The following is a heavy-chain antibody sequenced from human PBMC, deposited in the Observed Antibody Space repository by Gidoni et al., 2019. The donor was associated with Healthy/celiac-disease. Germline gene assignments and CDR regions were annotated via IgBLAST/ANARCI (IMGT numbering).Heavy chain of an antibody. D-gene: IGHD3-3*01. CDR2: IYWDDDK. CDR3: AHRLPHYDLPRGGWFDP. V-gene: IGHV2-5*02. CDR1: GFSLSTSGVG. Sequence: QITLKESGPTLVKPTQTLTLTCTFSGFSLSTSGVGVGWIRQPPGKALEWLALIYWDDDKRYSPSLKSRLTITKDTSKNQVVLTMTNMDPVDTATYYCAHRLPHYDLPRGGWFDPWGQGTLVTVSS. J-gene: IGHJ5*02.